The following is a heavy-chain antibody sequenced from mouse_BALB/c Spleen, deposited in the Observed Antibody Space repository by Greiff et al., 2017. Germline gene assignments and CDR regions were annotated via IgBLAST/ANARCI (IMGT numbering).Heavy chain of an antibody. CDR1: GFTFSSYA. J-gene: IGHJ2*01. D-gene: IGHD1-1*01. Sequence: EVKLVESGGGLVKPGGSLKLSCAASGFTFSSYAMSWVRQTPEKRLEWVASISSGGSTYYPDSVKGRFTISRDNARNILYLQMSSLRSEDTAMYYCARGPWGSSPLFDYWGQGTTLTVSS. CDR2: ISSGGST. V-gene: IGHV5-6-5*01. CDR3: ARGPWGSSPLFDY.